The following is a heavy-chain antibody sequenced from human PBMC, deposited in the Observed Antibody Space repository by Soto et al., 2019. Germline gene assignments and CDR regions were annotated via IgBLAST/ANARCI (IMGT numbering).Heavy chain of an antibody. Sequence: GGSLRLSCAASGFTFSSYGMHWVRQAPGKGLEWVAVIWYDGSNKYYADSVKGRFTISRDNSKNTLYLQMNSLRAEDTAVYYCARGDLMGIDWFDPWGQGTLVTVSS. J-gene: IGHJ5*02. V-gene: IGHV3-33*01. D-gene: IGHD2-8*01. CDR3: ARGDLMGIDWFDP. CDR1: GFTFSSYG. CDR2: IWYDGSNK.